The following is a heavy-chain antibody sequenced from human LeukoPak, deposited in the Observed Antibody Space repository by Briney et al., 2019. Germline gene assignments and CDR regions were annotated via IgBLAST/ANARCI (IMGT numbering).Heavy chain of an antibody. Sequence: ASVKVSCKASGYTFTSYDINWVRQAPGQGLEWMGWINPNSGGTNYAQKFQGRVTMTRDTSISTAYMELSRLRSDDTAVYYCARWYYDILTGYYYFDYWGQGTLVTVSS. J-gene: IGHJ4*02. CDR2: INPNSGGT. CDR1: GYTFTSYD. V-gene: IGHV1-2*02. D-gene: IGHD3-9*01. CDR3: ARWYYDILTGYYYFDY.